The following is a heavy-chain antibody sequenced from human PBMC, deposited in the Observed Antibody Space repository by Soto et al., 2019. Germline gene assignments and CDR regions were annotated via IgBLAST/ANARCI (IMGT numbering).Heavy chain of an antibody. V-gene: IGHV4-59*01. J-gene: IGHJ6*02. Sequence: QVQLQESGPGLVKPSETLSLTCTVSGGSISSYYWSWIRQPPGKGLEWIGYIYYSGSTNYNPSLKSRVTISVDTFKNQFSLKLSSVTAADTAVYYCARDIMGTNYYYYGMDVWGQGTTVTVSS. D-gene: IGHD2-8*01. CDR1: GGSISSYY. CDR2: IYYSGST. CDR3: ARDIMGTNYYYYGMDV.